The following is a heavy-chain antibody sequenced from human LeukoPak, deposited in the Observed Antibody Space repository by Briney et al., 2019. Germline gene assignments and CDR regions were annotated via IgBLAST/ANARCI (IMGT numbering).Heavy chain of an antibody. CDR2: INPSGGST. D-gene: IGHD5-24*01. CDR3: AREMATISSGYYYGMDV. V-gene: IGHV1-46*01. Sequence: ASVKVSCKASGYTFTSYYMHWVRQAPGQGLEWVGIINPSGGSTSYAQKFQGRVTMTRDTSTSTVYMELSSLRSEDTAVYYCAREMATISSGYYYGMDVWGQGTTVTVSS. CDR1: GYTFTSYY. J-gene: IGHJ6*02.